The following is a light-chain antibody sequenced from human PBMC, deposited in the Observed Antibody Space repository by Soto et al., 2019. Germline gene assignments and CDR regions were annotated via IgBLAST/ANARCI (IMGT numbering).Light chain of an antibody. Sequence: QSALTQPASVSGSPGQSIIISCTGTSSDVGGYNYVSWYQQHPGKAPKLMIYDVTNRPSGVSNRFSGSKSGDTASLTISGLQAEDEADYYCSSYTTSSTLYVVFGGGTKLTVL. CDR1: SSDVGGYNY. V-gene: IGLV2-14*01. J-gene: IGLJ2*01. CDR3: SSYTTSSTLYVV. CDR2: DVT.